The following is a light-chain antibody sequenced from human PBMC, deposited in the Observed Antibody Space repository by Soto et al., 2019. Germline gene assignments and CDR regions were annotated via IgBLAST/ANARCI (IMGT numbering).Light chain of an antibody. CDR3: EQYDNWPRT. CDR1: QSVRSN. J-gene: IGKJ1*01. V-gene: IGKV3-15*01. CDR2: DAS. Sequence: EKVMTQSPATLSVSPGERATLSCRASQSVRSNLAWYQHKPGQPPRLLIYDASTRATGIPSRFSGSGSGTEFTLTISSLQSEDFAVYYCEQYDNWPRTFGQGTKVDIK.